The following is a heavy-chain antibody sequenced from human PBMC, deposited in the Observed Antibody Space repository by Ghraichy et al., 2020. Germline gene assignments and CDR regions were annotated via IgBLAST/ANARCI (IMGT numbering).Heavy chain of an antibody. V-gene: IGHV1-69*13. CDR1: GGTFSSYA. D-gene: IGHD1-26*01. CDR3: ARDQFVGVGATTYYYYYGMDV. CDR2: IIPIFGTA. J-gene: IGHJ6*02. Sequence: SVKVSCKASGGTFSSYAISWVRQAPGQGLEWMGGIIPIFGTANYAQKFQGRVTITADESTSTAYMELSSLRSEDTAVYYCARDQFVGVGATTYYYYYGMDVWGQGTTVTVSS.